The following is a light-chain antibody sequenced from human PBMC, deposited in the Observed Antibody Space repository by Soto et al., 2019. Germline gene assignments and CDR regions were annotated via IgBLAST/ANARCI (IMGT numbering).Light chain of an antibody. Sequence: EIVMTQSPATLSVSPGESVTLSCRASLTMNNNIAWYQHKPGQAPRLLIFGASSRATGVPGRVSGSGFGTEFTLSISSLQSEDFEVYYCQQYNERPPWTFGQGTTMDMK. V-gene: IGKV3-15*01. CDR2: GAS. CDR3: QQYNERPPWT. CDR1: LTMNNN. J-gene: IGKJ1*01.